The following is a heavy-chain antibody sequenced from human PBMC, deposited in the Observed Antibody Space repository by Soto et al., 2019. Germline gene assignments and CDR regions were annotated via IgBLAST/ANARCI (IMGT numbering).Heavy chain of an antibody. J-gene: IGHJ4*02. Sequence: SQTVSLTCYISGDSVSSNSAEWNWIRQSPSRGLEWLGRTYYRSKWYNNYAVSVRSRITFNPDASKNQFSLQLNSVTPEDTAVYYCAREIMAPLGVFDDWGQGTLVTVSS. CDR2: TYYRSKWYN. CDR1: GDSVSSNSAE. CDR3: AREIMAPLGVFDD. V-gene: IGHV6-1*01. D-gene: IGHD5-12*01.